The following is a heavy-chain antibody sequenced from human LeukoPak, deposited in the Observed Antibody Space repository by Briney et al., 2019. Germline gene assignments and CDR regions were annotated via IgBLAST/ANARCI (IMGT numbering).Heavy chain of an antibody. CDR1: GYTFTSYG. CDR2: LNLNTGDT. CDR3: ASPLDSGWSSHFDY. D-gene: IGHD6-19*01. Sequence: ASVKVSCKASGYTFTSYGISWVRQAPGQGLEWMGWLNLNTGDTNYAQKFQDRVTMTRDTSISTAYMDLRRLRSDDTAVYYCASPLDSGWSSHFDYWGQGTLVTVSS. V-gene: IGHV1-2*02. J-gene: IGHJ4*01.